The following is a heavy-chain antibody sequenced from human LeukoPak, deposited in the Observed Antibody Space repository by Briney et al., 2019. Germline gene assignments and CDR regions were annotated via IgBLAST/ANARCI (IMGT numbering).Heavy chain of an antibody. CDR2: IYTSGST. Sequence: AETLSLTCTVSGDSISGFYWSWIRQAAGKGLEWIGHIYTSGSTNYNPSLKSRVTMSVDMSKNQFSLKLRSVTAADTAVYYCARSDGYGLVGIWGQGTMVTVPS. CDR1: GDSISGFY. D-gene: IGHD3-10*01. J-gene: IGHJ3*02. V-gene: IGHV4-4*07. CDR3: ARSDGYGLVGI.